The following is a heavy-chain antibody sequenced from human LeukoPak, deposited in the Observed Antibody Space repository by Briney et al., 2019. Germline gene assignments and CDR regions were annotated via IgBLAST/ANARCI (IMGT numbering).Heavy chain of an antibody. Sequence: GASVKVSCKASGYSFTKYDISWVRQAPGQRLEWMGWISAYNGRTNYAQKFQGRVTMTTDSSTSTAYMDLTSLRSDDTAVYYCARGGTYYPCIDYWGQGTLVTVSS. V-gene: IGHV1-18*01. J-gene: IGHJ4*02. D-gene: IGHD1-26*01. CDR3: ARGGTYYPCIDY. CDR2: ISAYNGRT. CDR1: GYSFTKYD.